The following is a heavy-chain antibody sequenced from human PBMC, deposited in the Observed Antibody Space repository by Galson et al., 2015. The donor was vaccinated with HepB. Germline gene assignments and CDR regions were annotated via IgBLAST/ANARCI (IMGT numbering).Heavy chain of an antibody. D-gene: IGHD1-1*01. CDR1: GFTFTDAW. V-gene: IGHV3-15*01. CDR2: SRGKADGGTK. J-gene: IGHJ4*02. Sequence: SLRLSCAASGFTFTDAWMSWVRQAPGKGLEWVAHSRGKADGGTKDYAAPVKGRFTISRDDSKSMVYLQVNSLKIEDTAVYYCTRGHEKSWNGDFDYWGQGTLVTVSS. CDR3: TRGHEKSWNGDFDY.